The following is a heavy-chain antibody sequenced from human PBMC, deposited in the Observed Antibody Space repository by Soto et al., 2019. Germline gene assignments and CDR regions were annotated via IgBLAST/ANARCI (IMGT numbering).Heavy chain of an antibody. D-gene: IGHD2-2*01. Sequence: GGSLRLSCAASGFTFNNYAMSWVRQAPGKGLEWVSTISGGGGSSYYADSVKGRFTISRDNSKDTLYLQMNSLRAEDTAVYYCAKTRMPHYYDYYGMDVWGQGTTVTVSS. CDR3: AKTRMPHYYDYYGMDV. J-gene: IGHJ6*02. CDR1: GFTFNNYA. V-gene: IGHV3-23*01. CDR2: ISGGGGSS.